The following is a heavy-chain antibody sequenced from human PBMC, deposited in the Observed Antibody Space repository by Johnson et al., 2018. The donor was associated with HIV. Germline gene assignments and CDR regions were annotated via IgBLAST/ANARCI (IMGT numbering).Heavy chain of an antibody. V-gene: IGHV3-23*04. Sequence: EVQLVESGGGLVQPGGSLRLSCAASGFTVSSNYMSWVRQAPGKGLEWVSAISCGGGNTYYADSVKGRFTISRDKSKNTLYLQMSSLRGEDTAVYYGARDRDSIAGAPYAFDFWGQGTMVTVSS. J-gene: IGHJ3*01. CDR1: GFTVSSNY. CDR2: ISCGGGNT. CDR3: ARDRDSIAGAPYAFDF. D-gene: IGHD1-26*01.